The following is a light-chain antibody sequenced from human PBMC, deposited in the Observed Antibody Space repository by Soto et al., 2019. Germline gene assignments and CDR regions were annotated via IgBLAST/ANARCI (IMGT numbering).Light chain of an antibody. CDR1: SSDVGGYNY. CDR2: EVS. CDR3: SSFAGDNFLYV. V-gene: IGLV2-8*01. J-gene: IGLJ1*01. Sequence: QSALTQPPSASGSPGQSVTISCTGTSSDVGGYNYVSWYQQHPGKAPKLMIYEVSRRPSGVPDRFSGSKSGSTASLTVSGLQAEDEAEYYCSSFAGDNFLYVFGTGNKVTVL.